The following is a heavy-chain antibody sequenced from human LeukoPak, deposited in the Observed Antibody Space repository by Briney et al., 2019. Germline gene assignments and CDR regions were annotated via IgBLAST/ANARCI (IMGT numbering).Heavy chain of an antibody. V-gene: IGHV3-11*01. CDR2: ISSSGSTI. J-gene: IGHJ4*02. CDR3: ARGYYYDSSGYYPFDY. CDR1: GFTFSDYY. Sequence: GGSLRLSCAASGFTFSDYYMSWIRQAPGKGLEWVSYISSSGSTIYYADSVKGRFTISRDNAKNSLYLQMNSLRAEDTAVYYCARGYYYDSSGYYPFDYWGQGTLVTVSS. D-gene: IGHD3-22*01.